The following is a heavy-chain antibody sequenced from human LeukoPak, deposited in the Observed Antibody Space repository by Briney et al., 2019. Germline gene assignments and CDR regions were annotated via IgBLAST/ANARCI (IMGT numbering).Heavy chain of an antibody. Sequence: SETLSLTCTVSDGSISGDNYYWSWIRQLPGKGLEWIGYIYNGGTTYYNPSLKSRVIISVDTSKNQFSLKLKSVTAADTAMYYCARGPEGYSSNWFFSPSKYLDSWGQGTLVTVSS. J-gene: IGHJ4*02. CDR2: IYNGGTT. V-gene: IGHV4-31*03. CDR3: ARGPEGYSSNWFFSPSKYLDS. CDR1: DGSISGDNYY. D-gene: IGHD6-13*01.